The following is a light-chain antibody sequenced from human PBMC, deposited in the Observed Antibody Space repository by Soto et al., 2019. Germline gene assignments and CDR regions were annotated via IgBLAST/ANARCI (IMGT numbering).Light chain of an antibody. Sequence: PGERATLSCRASQSVNRNYLAGYQQKLGQAPRLLIYGASSRATGITDRFSGSGSGTDLTLTISRLEPEDVAVYYCQHYGSSPRYTFGQGTKLEIK. CDR2: GAS. CDR1: QSVNRNY. CDR3: QHYGSSPRYT. V-gene: IGKV3-20*01. J-gene: IGKJ2*01.